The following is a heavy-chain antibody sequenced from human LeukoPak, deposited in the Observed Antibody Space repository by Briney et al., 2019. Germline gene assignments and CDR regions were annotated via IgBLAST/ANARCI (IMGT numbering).Heavy chain of an antibody. V-gene: IGHV4-59*06. Sequence: PSETLSLTCTVSDGSISSYYWSWIRQHPGKGLEWIGYIYYSGSTYYNPSLKSRVTISVDTSKNQFSLKLSSVTAADTAVYYCARDGPYCGGDCSFHFDYWGQGTLVTVSS. D-gene: IGHD2-21*02. J-gene: IGHJ4*02. CDR1: DGSISSYY. CDR3: ARDGPYCGGDCSFHFDY. CDR2: IYYSGST.